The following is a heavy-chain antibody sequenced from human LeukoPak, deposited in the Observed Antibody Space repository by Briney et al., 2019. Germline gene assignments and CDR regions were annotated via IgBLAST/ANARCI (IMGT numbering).Heavy chain of an antibody. CDR2: ISSSGSTI. Sequence: PGGSLRLSCAASGFTVSSNYMSWVRQAPGKGLEWVSYISSSGSTIYYADSVKGRFTISRDNSKNTLYLQMNSLRAEDTAVYYCAKGGATERPAPYYYYMDVWGKGTTVTISS. J-gene: IGHJ6*03. D-gene: IGHD1-26*01. V-gene: IGHV3-11*01. CDR3: AKGGATERPAPYYYYMDV. CDR1: GFTVSSNY.